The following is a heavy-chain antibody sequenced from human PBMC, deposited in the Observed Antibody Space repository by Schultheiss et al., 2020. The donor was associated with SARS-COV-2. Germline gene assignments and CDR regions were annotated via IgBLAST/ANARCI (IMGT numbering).Heavy chain of an antibody. V-gene: IGHV3-23*01. J-gene: IGHJ4*02. CDR3: ARDQAMTSPYYFDY. CDR1: GFTFSSYA. Sequence: GGSLRLSCAASGFTFSSYAMSWVRQAPGKGLEWVSSMYDDGTTYYADSVKDRFTISRDNSKNTLYLQMNSLRAEDTAVYYCARDQAMTSPYYFDYWGQGTLVTVSS. CDR2: MYDDGTT. D-gene: IGHD5-18*01.